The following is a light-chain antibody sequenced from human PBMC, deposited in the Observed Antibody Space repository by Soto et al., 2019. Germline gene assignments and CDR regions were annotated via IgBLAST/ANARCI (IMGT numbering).Light chain of an antibody. V-gene: IGKV4-1*01. CDR1: QSILFSSNNKDY. J-gene: IGKJ1*01. CDR2: WAS. Sequence: DIVMTQSPDSLAVSLGERATLNCKSSQSILFSSNNKDYLAWYQQKPGQPPKLLIYWASTRESGVPDRFSGSGSGTDFTLTISSLQAAHVAVYYCQQYYSFPRTFGQGTKVEIK. CDR3: QQYYSFPRT.